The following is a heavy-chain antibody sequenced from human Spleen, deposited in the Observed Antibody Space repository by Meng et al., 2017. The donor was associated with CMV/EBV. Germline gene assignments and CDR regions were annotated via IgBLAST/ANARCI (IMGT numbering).Heavy chain of an antibody. CDR2: ISYDGSNK. CDR3: ARDKGQSYYDFWSGYYAYYFDY. Sequence: GESLKISCAASGFTFSSYAMHWVRQAPGKGLEWVAVISYDGSNKYYADSVKGRFTISRDNSKNTLYLQMNSLRAEDTAVYYCARDKGQSYYDFWSGYYAYYFDYWGQGTLVTVSS. CDR1: GFTFSSYA. D-gene: IGHD3-3*01. V-gene: IGHV3-30-3*01. J-gene: IGHJ4*02.